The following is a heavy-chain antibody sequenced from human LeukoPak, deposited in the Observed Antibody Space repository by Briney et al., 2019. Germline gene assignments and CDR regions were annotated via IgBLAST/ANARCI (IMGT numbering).Heavy chain of an antibody. CDR3: ARTHSSGYYNYYYYYGMDV. CDR1: GFTFSSYA. Sequence: GRSLRLSCAASGFTFSSYAMHWVRQAPGKGLEWVAVISYDGSNKYYADSVKGRFTISRDNSKNTLYLRMNSLRAEDTAVYYCARTHSSGYYNYYYYYGMDVWGQGTTVTVSS. D-gene: IGHD3-22*01. J-gene: IGHJ6*02. V-gene: IGHV3-30-3*01. CDR2: ISYDGSNK.